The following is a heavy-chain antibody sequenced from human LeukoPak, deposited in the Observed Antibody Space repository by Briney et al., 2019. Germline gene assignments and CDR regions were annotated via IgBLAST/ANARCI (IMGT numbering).Heavy chain of an antibody. V-gene: IGHV4-59*08. CDR2: IHYSGNT. CDR3: ARGGWYIDY. CDR1: GGSISSYY. J-gene: IGHJ4*02. Sequence: SETLSLTCTVSGGSISSYYWSWFRQPPGKGLEWIRYIHYSGNTNYSPSLKSRVTMSVDTSKNQFSLKLTSVTAADTAVYYCARGGWYIDYWGQGTLVTVSS. D-gene: IGHD6-19*01.